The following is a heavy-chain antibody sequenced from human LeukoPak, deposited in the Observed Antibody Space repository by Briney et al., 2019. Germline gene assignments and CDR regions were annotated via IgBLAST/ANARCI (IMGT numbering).Heavy chain of an antibody. D-gene: IGHD2-21*02. CDR1: GFTFSSYA. CDR2: ISGSGGST. CDR3: AKDRGVVTAIGQDWYFDL. J-gene: IGHJ2*01. Sequence: GGSLRLSCAASGFTFSSYAMSWVRQAPGKGLEWVSAISGSGGSTYYADSVKGRFTISRDNSKKTLYLQMNSLRAEDTAVYYCAKDRGVVTAIGQDWYFDLWGRGTLVTVSS. V-gene: IGHV3-23*01.